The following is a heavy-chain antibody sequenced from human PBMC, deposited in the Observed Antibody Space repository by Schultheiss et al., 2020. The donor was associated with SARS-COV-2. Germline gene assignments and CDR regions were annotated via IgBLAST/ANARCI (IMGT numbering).Heavy chain of an antibody. J-gene: IGHJ5*02. CDR2: ISGRGGST. CDR1: GFTFSSYA. D-gene: IGHD5-12*01. CDR3: ASLTRGYSGHAPT. V-gene: IGHV3-23*01. Sequence: GGSLRLSCAASGFTFSSYAMSWVRQAPGKGLEWISNISGRGGSTYYRDSVKGRFTVSRDNAKNTLYLQMHSLGVEDTAVYYCASLTRGYSGHAPTWGQGTLVTVSS.